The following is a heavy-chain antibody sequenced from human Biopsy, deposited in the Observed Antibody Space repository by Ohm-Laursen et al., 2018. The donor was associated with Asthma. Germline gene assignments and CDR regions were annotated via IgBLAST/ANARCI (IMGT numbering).Heavy chain of an antibody. CDR2: INAGNGNT. V-gene: IGHV1-3*01. CDR1: GYTFISYA. CDR3: ARTYYDFLTGQVNDAFAL. D-gene: IGHD3-9*01. Sequence: GASVKVSCKASGYTFISYAIRWVRQAPGQRLEWMGWINAGNGNTKYSQKFQGRVTITRDTSASTAYMELSSLRSEDTAVYYCARTYYDFLTGQVNDAFALWGQGTMVTVSS. J-gene: IGHJ3*01.